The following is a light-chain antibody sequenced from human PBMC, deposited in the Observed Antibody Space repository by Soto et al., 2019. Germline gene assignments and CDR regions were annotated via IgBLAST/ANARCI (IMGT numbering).Light chain of an antibody. Sequence: EIVLTQSPATLSLSPGERATLSCRASQSVSSYLAWYQQKPGQAPRLLISDASNRATGIPVRFSGSRSGTDFTLTVSNLQPEDFAVYYCQQRRDWPLTFGGGTKVEI. CDR2: DAS. CDR1: QSVSSY. CDR3: QQRRDWPLT. V-gene: IGKV3-11*01. J-gene: IGKJ4*01.